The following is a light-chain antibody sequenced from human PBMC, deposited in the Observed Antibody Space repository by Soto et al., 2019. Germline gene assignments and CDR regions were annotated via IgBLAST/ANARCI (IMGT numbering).Light chain of an antibody. CDR3: AAWDDSLNVFYV. CDR2: SNN. Sequence: QSVLTQPPSASGTPGQRVTISCSGSSSNIGSNTVNWYQQLPGMAPKLLIYSNNQRPSGVPDRFFGSKSGTSASLAISGLQSEDEADYYCAAWDDSLNVFYVFGTGTKLTVL. CDR1: SSNIGSNT. J-gene: IGLJ1*01. V-gene: IGLV1-44*01.